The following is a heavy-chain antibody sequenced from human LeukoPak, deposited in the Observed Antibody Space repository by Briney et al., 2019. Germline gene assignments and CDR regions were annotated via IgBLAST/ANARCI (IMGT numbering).Heavy chain of an antibody. CDR2: ISRDSTYI. V-gene: IGHV3-21*01. J-gene: IGHJ4*02. D-gene: IGHD3-10*01. CDR1: GFTFSSYS. CDR3: GRGGTRQPYDY. Sequence: GGSLRLSCAASGFTFSSYSMIWVRQAPGKGLEWVSSISRDSTYIYYADSVKGRFTIPRDNAENSMYLQMNSLRAEDTAVYFCGRGGTRQPYDYWGQGTLVTVSS.